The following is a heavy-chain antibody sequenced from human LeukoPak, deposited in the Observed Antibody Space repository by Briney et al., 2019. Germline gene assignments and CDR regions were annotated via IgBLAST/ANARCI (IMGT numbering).Heavy chain of an antibody. CDR3: ARALPRVPAAIKDLDSDY. D-gene: IGHD2-2*02. CDR1: GDTFTSYD. CDR2: MIPNSGST. V-gene: IGHV1-8*03. J-gene: IGHJ4*02. Sequence: ASAKVSCKASGDTFTSYDINWGRQATGQGVEWMGWMIPNSGSTSYAQKFQGRDTIHRRTSISKDYMELTSQRSEDTAVYYCARALPRVPAAIKDLDSDYWGQGTLVTVSS.